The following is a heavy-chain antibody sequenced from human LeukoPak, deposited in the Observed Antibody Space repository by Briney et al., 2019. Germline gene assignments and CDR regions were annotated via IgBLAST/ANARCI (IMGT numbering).Heavy chain of an antibody. CDR3: ARGSGGSYYPSWFDP. V-gene: IGHV4-34*01. CDR1: GGSFSGYY. D-gene: IGHD1-26*01. CDR2: INHSGST. Sequence: SETLSLTRAVYGGSFSGYYWSWIRQPPGKGLEWIGEINHSGSTNYNPSLKSRVTISVDTSKNQFSLKLSSVTAADTAVYYCARGSGGSYYPSWFDPWGQGTLVTVSS. J-gene: IGHJ5*02.